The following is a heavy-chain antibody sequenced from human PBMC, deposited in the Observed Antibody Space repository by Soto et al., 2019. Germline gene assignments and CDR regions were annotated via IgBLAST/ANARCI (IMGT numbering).Heavy chain of an antibody. V-gene: IGHV3-33*01. D-gene: IGHD2-15*01. J-gene: IGHJ3*01. Sequence: QVQLVESGGGVVQPGRSLRLSCAASGFTFRGHGMHWVRQAPGRGLEWVAVIWYDGSQIYYGDSVRGRFTISRDNSKDTLYLQMNSLRAEDTAVYYCARDPESCSGGSCVAFDPWGQGTMVTVSS. CDR2: IWYDGSQI. CDR1: GFTFRGHG. CDR3: ARDPESCSGGSCVAFDP.